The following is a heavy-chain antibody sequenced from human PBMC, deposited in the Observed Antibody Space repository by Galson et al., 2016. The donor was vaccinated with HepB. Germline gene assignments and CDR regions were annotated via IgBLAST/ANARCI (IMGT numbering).Heavy chain of an antibody. CDR1: GFTFSSYW. CDR3: ATIHLDSGGWGEGLNI. D-gene: IGHD3-22*01. Sequence: SLRLSCAASGFTFSSYWMTWVRQAPGRALEWVANIHPDGSQEYYVDSARGRFTISRDNAKKSLYLQMNSLRVEDTAVFYCATIHLDSGGWGEGLNIWGQGTMVTVSS. CDR2: IHPDGSQE. V-gene: IGHV3-7*03. J-gene: IGHJ3*02.